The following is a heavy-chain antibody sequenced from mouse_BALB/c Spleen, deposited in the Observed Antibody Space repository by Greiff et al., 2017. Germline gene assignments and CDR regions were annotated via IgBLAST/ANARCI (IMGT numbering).Heavy chain of an antibody. D-gene: IGHD2-10*02. CDR3: ARGYGNRAMDY. V-gene: IGHV5-9-4*01. Sequence: EVKLVESGGGLVKPGGSLKLSCAASGFTFSSYAMSWVRQSPEKRLEWVAEISSGGSYTYYPDTVTGRFTISRDNAKNTLYLEMSSLRSEDTAMYYCARGYGNRAMDYWGQGTSVTVSS. J-gene: IGHJ4*01. CDR1: GFTFSSYA. CDR2: ISSGGSYT.